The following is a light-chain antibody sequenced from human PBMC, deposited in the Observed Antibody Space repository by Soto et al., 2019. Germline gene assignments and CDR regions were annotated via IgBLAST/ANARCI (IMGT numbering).Light chain of an antibody. CDR2: GAS. V-gene: IGKV3-15*01. J-gene: IGKJ5*01. CDR3: QQYNTWPPIN. CDR1: QSVRSN. Sequence: EIVMTQSPATLSVSPGEGATLSCRASQSVRSNLAWYQQKPGQAPRLLIYGASTRATGLPARFSGSGSGTDFTLTISSLQSEDFAVYFCQQYNTWPPINFGQGTRLEIK.